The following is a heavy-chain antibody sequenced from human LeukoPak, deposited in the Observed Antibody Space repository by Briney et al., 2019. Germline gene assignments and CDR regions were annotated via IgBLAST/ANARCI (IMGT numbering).Heavy chain of an antibody. CDR3: ARDDPSWYFGL. CDR2: ITSSSTYT. Sequence: GGSLRLSCAASGFSFSSYNMNWVRQAPGKGLEWVSSITSSSTYTFYADSVKGRFTISRDNARNSLFLQMNSLRAEDTAVYYCARDDPSWYFGLSGRGTLVTVSS. CDR1: GFSFSSYN. J-gene: IGHJ2*01. V-gene: IGHV3-21*01.